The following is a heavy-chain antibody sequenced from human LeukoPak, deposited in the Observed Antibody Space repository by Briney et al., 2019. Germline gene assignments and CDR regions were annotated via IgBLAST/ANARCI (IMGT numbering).Heavy chain of an antibody. D-gene: IGHD2-2*02. J-gene: IGHJ4*02. Sequence: QPGGSLRLSCAASGFTFSTYSMNWVRQAPGKGLEWVGFIRSKAYGGTTEYAASVKGRFTISRDDSKSIAYLQMNSLKTEDTAVYYCTRDLAAAILGAFDYWGQGTLVTVSS. CDR3: TRDLAAAILGAFDY. V-gene: IGHV3-49*04. CDR1: GFTFSTYS. CDR2: IRSKAYGGTT.